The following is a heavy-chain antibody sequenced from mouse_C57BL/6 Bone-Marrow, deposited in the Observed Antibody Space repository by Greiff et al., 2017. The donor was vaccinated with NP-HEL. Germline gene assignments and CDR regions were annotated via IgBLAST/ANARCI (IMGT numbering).Heavy chain of an antibody. Sequence: EVMLVESGAELVRPGASVKLSCTASGFNIKDDYMHWVKQRPEQGLEWIGWIDPENGDTEYASKFQGKATITADTSSNTAYLQLSSLTSEDTAVYYCTTYLLSYAMDYWGQGTSVTVSS. J-gene: IGHJ4*01. CDR3: TTYLLSYAMDY. D-gene: IGHD2-1*01. CDR1: GFNIKDDY. V-gene: IGHV14-4*01. CDR2: IDPENGDT.